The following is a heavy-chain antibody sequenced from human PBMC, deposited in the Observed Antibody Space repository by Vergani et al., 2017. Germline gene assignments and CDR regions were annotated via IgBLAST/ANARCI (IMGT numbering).Heavy chain of an antibody. CDR3: ASAYCSSTSCYAGFDY. J-gene: IGHJ4*02. D-gene: IGHD2-2*01. Sequence: QVQLVQSGAEVKKPGASVKVSCKASGYTFTGYYMHWVRQAPGQGLEWLGLINPNSGGTNYAQKFQGRVTMTRDTSISTAYMELSRLRSDDTAVYYCASAYCSSTSCYAGFDYWGQGTLVTVSS. V-gene: IGHV1-2*02. CDR2: INPNSGGT. CDR1: GYTFTGYY.